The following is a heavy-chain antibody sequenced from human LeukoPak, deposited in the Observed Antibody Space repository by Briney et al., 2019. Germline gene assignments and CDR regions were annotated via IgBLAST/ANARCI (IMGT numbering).Heavy chain of an antibody. CDR2: ISYDGSNK. Sequence: PGGSLRLSCAASGFTFSSYAMHWVRQAPGKGLEWVAVISYDGSNKYYADSVKGRFTISRDNSKNTLYLQMNSLRAEDTAVYYCAKDGYPERYSGSYPGSYWGQGTLVTVSS. V-gene: IGHV3-30-3*01. CDR3: AKDGYPERYSGSYPGSY. D-gene: IGHD1-26*01. J-gene: IGHJ4*02. CDR1: GFTFSSYA.